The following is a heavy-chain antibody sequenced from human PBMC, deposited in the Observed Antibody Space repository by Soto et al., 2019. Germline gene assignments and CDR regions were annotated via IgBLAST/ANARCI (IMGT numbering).Heavy chain of an antibody. CDR1: XFTFTNYW. D-gene: IGHD6-6*01. CDR3: ARIGYSSSGLDY. V-gene: IGHV3-7*01. CDR2: INQDGSVK. Sequence: EVQLVESGGALVQPGGSLRLSCAASXFTFTNYWMTWVRQAPGKGLEWVANINQDGSVKYYVDSVKGRFTISRDNARNSLYLQMGSLRAEDTAVYYCARIGYSSSGLDYWGQGTLVTVSS. J-gene: IGHJ4*02.